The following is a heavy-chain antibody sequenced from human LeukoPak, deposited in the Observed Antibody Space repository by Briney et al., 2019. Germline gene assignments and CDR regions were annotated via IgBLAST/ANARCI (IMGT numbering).Heavy chain of an antibody. CDR2: ISYDESDK. CDR1: GFTFNIYA. V-gene: IGHV3-30*04. J-gene: IGHJ4*02. CDR3: AREGYSPIDVYNFSFDY. D-gene: IGHD5-24*01. Sequence: GGSLSLSCAASGFTFNIYAMHWVRQAPGKGLEWVAVISYDESDKYYADSVKGRFTISRDNAKNSLYLQMNSLRADDTAVYYCAREGYSPIDVYNFSFDYWGQGALVTASS.